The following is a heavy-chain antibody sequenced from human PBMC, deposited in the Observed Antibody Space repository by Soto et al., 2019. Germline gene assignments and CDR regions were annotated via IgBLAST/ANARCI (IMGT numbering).Heavy chain of an antibody. CDR3: ARGGYGDFLYYYYGMDV. CDR2: TYYRPKWYN. V-gene: IGHV6-1*01. J-gene: IGHJ6*02. CDR1: GDSVSSNSAA. Sequence: SQTLSLTCAISGDSVSSNSAAWNWIRQSPSRGLEWLGRTYYRPKWYNDYAVSVKSRITINPDTSKNQFSLQLNSVTPEDTAVYYCARGGYGDFLYYYYGMDVWGQGTTVTVSS. D-gene: IGHD4-17*01.